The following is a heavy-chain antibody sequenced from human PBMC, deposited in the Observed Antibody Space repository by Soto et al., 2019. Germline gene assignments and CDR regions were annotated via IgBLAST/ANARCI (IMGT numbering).Heavy chain of an antibody. CDR3: ARGGISIAAADY. CDR2: ISSSSSYI. Sequence: EVQLVESGGGRGKPGGSLRRSCAAYGLTFSSYSMNWVSQAPGKGLEWVSSISSSSSYIYYADSVKGRFTISRDNAKNSLYLQMNSLRAEDTAVYYCARGGISIAAADYWGQGTLVTVSS. D-gene: IGHD6-13*01. J-gene: IGHJ4*02. V-gene: IGHV3-21*01. CDR1: GLTFSSYS.